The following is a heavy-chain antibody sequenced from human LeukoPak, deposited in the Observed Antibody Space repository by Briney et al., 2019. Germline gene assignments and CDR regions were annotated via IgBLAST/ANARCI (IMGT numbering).Heavy chain of an antibody. CDR3: AKDIENSSGWYAVDY. V-gene: IGHV3-43D*03. J-gene: IGHJ4*02. D-gene: IGHD6-19*01. CDR2: ISWDGGST. CDR1: GFTFDDYA. Sequence: GGSLRLSCAASGFTFDDYAMHWVCQAPGKGLEWVSLISWDGGSTYYADSVKGRFTISRDNSKNSLYLQMNSLRAEDTALYYCAKDIENSSGWYAVDYWGQGTLVTVSS.